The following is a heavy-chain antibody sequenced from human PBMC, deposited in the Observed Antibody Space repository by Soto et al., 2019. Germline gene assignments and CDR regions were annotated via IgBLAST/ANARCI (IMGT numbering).Heavy chain of an antibody. CDR3: AKDHTDVLRFLEWLLYEDY. CDR1: GFTFTNYA. J-gene: IGHJ4*02. Sequence: EVQLLESGGGLVQPGGSLRLSCAASGFTFTNYAMSWVRQAQGKGREWVSTLGGSGASTYYADSVKGRFTISRGNSKNTLYMQMNSRRAEDTAVYYCAKDHTDVLRFLEWLLYEDYWGQGTLVTVSS. CDR2: LGGSGAST. D-gene: IGHD3-3*01. V-gene: IGHV3-23*01.